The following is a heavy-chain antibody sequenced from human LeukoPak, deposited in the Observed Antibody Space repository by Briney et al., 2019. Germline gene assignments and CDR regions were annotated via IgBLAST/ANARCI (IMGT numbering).Heavy chain of an antibody. D-gene: IGHD2-2*01. Sequence: SETLSLTCTVSGGSIGSSSYFWGWIRQPPGKGLEWIGSIYSSGNTYYKPSLKSRVTISVDTSKNQFSLKLSSVTATDTAVYYCARAVRYCSSTSCYPTPYYFDYWGQGTLVTVSS. CDR3: ARAVRYCSSTSCYPTPYYFDY. V-gene: IGHV4-39*01. J-gene: IGHJ4*02. CDR1: GGSIGSSSYF. CDR2: IYSSGNT.